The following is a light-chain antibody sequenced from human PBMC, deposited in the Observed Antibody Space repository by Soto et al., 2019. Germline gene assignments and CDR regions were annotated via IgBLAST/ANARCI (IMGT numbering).Light chain of an antibody. J-gene: IGLJ1*01. CDR2: SNN. CDR1: RSSIGSNT. CDR3: AAWDASLGGFYV. V-gene: IGLV1-44*01. Sequence: QSVLTKPPSSSGTPGQRVTISCSGSRSSIGSNTVNWYQHLPGSAPKLLIYSNNHRPSGVPDRFSASKAGASASPAISGLQSEDEGDYYCAAWDASLGGFYVFGSGTKLTVL.